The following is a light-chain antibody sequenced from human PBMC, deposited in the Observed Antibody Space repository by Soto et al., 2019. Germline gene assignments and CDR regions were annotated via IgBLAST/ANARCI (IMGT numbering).Light chain of an antibody. J-gene: IGLJ2*01. CDR2: STS. CDR1: TGAVTSGYY. CDR3: LLFYGNSHV. Sequence: QTVVTQEPSLTVSPGGTVTLTCASSTGAVTSGYYPNWFQQKPGQAPRALVYSTSNKYSWTPARFSGSLLGGKAALTLSGVQPEDEAEYYCLLFYGNSHVFGGGTKLTVL. V-gene: IGLV7-43*01.